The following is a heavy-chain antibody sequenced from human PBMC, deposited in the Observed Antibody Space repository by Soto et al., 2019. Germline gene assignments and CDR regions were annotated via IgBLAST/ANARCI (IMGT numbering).Heavy chain of an antibody. Sequence: QVQLVESGGGVVQPGMSLRLSCAASGFIFSNYGMHWVRQAPDKGLEWVALISFEGKNRNYADSVKGRSTIYRNNPNNTLYMEMNSLRPEATSFYYCAKRGGVVGGSEHPFFEYWGQGTLVTVSS. CDR2: ISFEGKNR. CDR1: GFIFSNYG. J-gene: IGHJ4*02. CDR3: AKRGGVVGGSEHPFFEY. V-gene: IGHV3-30*18. D-gene: IGHD2-15*01.